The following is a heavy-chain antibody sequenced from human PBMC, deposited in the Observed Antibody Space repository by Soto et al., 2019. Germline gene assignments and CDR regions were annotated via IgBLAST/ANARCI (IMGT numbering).Heavy chain of an antibody. V-gene: IGHV3-48*01. J-gene: IGHJ6*02. CDR1: GFTFSSYG. Sequence: GGSLRLSCAASGFTFSSYGMHWVRQAPGKGLEWVSYISSSSSTIYYADSVKGRFTISRDNSKNTLYLQMNSLRAEDTAVYYCAKDGTYYDFWIGYSPPFYCDGLYVWGRGSKVTGSS. CDR2: ISSSSSTI. CDR3: AKDGTYYDFWIGYSPPFYCDGLYV. D-gene: IGHD3-3*01.